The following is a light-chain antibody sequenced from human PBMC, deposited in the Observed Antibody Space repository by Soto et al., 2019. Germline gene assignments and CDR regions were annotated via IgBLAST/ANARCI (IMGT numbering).Light chain of an antibody. CDR1: QSVSD. CDR2: GPS. CDR3: HQYGSSPWT. J-gene: IGKJ1*01. V-gene: IGKV3-20*01. Sequence: EIVLTQSPGTLSLSPGERATLSCRASQSVSDLAWYQQKPGQAPRLLIYGPSTRATGIPDRVSGSGSGTDFTLTISGLEPEDFAVYYCHQYGSSPWTFGQGTKVEIK.